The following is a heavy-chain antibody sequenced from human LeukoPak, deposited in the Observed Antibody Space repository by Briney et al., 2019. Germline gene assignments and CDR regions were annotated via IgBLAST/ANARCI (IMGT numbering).Heavy chain of an antibody. D-gene: IGHD1-14*01. V-gene: IGHV3-7*01. Sequence: PGGSLRLSCVVSGFTFNRCWMNWVRQAPGKGLEWVAHINPDGRDTYYVDSVKGRFTISRDNAQNSMYLQMNSLRVEDTAVYYCARDLSMVSTLNYYFDYWGQGTLVTVSS. CDR1: GFTFNRCW. CDR2: INPDGRDT. J-gene: IGHJ4*02. CDR3: ARDLSMVSTLNYYFDY.